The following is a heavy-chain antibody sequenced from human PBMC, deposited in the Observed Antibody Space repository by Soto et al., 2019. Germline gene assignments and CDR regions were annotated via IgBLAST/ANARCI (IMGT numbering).Heavy chain of an antibody. CDR3: ARGGGSDSFDY. CDR2: INHLETT. J-gene: IGHJ4*02. V-gene: IGHV4-30-2*01. CDR1: GASITFGGYS. Sequence: SETLSLTCTVSGASITFGGYSWSWIRQTPGKGLEWIGYINHLETTFYNPSFESRLTLSIDRAKNQFSLKLHSMSAADRAIYFCARGGGSDSFDYWGQGILVTVSS. D-gene: IGHD1-26*01.